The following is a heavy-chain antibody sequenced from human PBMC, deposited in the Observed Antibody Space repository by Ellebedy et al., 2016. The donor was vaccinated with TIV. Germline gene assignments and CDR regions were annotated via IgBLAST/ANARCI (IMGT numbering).Heavy chain of an antibody. V-gene: IGHV3-7*01. CDR2: INQDGSGE. J-gene: IGHJ4*02. D-gene: IGHD3-3*01. Sequence: PGGSLRLSCAASGFTFSSYTMNWVRQAPGKGLEWVANINQDGSGEYYVDSVKGRFTVSRDNAKNSLYLQMNSLSAEDTAVYYCARAGGIGVVDYWGQGTLVTVSS. CDR1: GFTFSSYT. CDR3: ARAGGIGVVDY.